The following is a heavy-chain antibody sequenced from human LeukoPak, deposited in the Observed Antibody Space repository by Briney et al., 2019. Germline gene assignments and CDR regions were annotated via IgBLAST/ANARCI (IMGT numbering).Heavy chain of an antibody. V-gene: IGHV3-30*03. CDR3: ARESRSYAFDI. CDR1: GFAFSSYG. D-gene: IGHD3-10*01. CDR2: ISYDGSNK. J-gene: IGHJ3*02. Sequence: GGSLRLSCAASGFAFSSYGMHWVRQAPGKGLEWVAVISYDGSNKYYADSVKGRFTISRDNSKNTLYLQMNSLRAEDTAVYYCARESRSYAFDIWGQGTMVTVSS.